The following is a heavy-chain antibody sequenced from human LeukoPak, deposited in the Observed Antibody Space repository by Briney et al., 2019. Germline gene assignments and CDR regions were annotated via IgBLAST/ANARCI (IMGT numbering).Heavy chain of an antibody. CDR1: GFTFSSYE. CDR2: ISSSGSTI. Sequence: GGSLRLSCAASGFTFSSYEMNWVRQAPGRGLEWVSYISSSGSTIYYADSVKGRFTISRDKAKNSLYLQMNSLRAEDTAVYYCARPRIAEAINDAFDIWGQGTMVTVSS. J-gene: IGHJ3*02. CDR3: ARPRIAEAINDAFDI. V-gene: IGHV3-48*03. D-gene: IGHD6-25*01.